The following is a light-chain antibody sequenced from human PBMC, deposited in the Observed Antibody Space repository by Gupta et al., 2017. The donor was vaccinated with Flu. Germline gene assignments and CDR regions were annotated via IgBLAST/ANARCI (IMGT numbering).Light chain of an antibody. CDR2: GAS. J-gene: IGKJ1*01. CDR1: QSVSSSY. V-gene: IGKV3D-7*01. CDR3: HQEYNPTWT. Sequence: PGERVTLSCRASQSVSSSYLTWYQQKPGQAPRLLIYGASTRATSIPARFSGSGSGTDFTLTISSLQPEDFAVYYCHQEYNPTWTFGQGTKVEIK.